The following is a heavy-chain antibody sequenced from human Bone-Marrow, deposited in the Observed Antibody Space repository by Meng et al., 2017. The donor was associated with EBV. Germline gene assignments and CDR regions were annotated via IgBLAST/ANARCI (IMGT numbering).Heavy chain of an antibody. CDR2: ISNSGGGA. CDR3: AKEGSAIGTPYSDH. Sequence: EAHLLESGGGWVQPVGSLRLSCAASGFTFSNYAMSWVRQAPGEGLEWVSGISNSGGGAYYADSVKGRFTISRDNSKNTLYLQMNSLRPEDTAIYFCAKEGSAIGTPYSDHWGQGTLVTVSS. J-gene: IGHJ4*02. D-gene: IGHD1-14*01. CDR1: GFTFSNYA. V-gene: IGHV3-23*01.